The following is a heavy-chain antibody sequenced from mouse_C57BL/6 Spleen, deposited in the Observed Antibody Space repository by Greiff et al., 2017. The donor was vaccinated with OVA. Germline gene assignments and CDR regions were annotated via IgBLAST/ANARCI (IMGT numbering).Heavy chain of an antibody. CDR3: ARRTAQATAWFAY. D-gene: IGHD3-2*02. CDR1: GYTFTSYW. V-gene: IGHV1-55*01. CDR2: IYPGSGST. J-gene: IGHJ3*01. Sequence: VQLQQPGAELVKPGASVKMSCKASGYTFTSYWITWVKQRPGQGLEWIGDIYPGSGSTNYNEKFKSKATLTVATSSSSAYMQLSSLTSEDSAVYYCARRTAQATAWFAYWGQGTLVTVSA.